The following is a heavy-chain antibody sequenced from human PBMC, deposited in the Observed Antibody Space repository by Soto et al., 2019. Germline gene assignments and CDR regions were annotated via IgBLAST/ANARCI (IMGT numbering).Heavy chain of an antibody. J-gene: IGHJ3*02. CDR3: ARDARFLEWETDAFDI. D-gene: IGHD3-3*01. Sequence: ASVKVSCKASGYTFTSYGISWVRQAPGQGLEWMGWISAYNGNTNYAQKLQGRVTMTTDTSTSTAYMELRSLRSDDTAVYYCARDARFLEWETDAFDIWGQGTMVTVSS. CDR2: ISAYNGNT. V-gene: IGHV1-18*01. CDR1: GYTFTSYG.